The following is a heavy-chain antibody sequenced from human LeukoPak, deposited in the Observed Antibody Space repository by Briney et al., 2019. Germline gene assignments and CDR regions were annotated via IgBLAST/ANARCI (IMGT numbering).Heavy chain of an antibody. V-gene: IGHV1-18*04. J-gene: IGHJ4*02. D-gene: IGHD3-10*01. CDR2: TSAYNGKT. Sequence: GASVKVSCKASRFTFTSHGFTWVRQDPGQGLECMAWTSAYNGKTNYAQKLQGRVTTSTDTSTSTVYMELRSLRSDDTALYYCARGGLSGSGSIDYWGQGTLVTVSS. CDR1: RFTFTSHG. CDR3: ARGGLSGSGSIDY.